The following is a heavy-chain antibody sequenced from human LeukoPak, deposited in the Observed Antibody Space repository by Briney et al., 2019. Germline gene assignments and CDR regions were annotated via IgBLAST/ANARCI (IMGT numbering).Heavy chain of an antibody. CDR2: ISGSGANT. CDR1: GVTFSSNP. D-gene: IGHD2-15*01. V-gene: IGHV3-23*01. CDR3: ARSTAEDILDY. Sequence: GGSLRLSGAGSGVTFSSNPRRWVRQAPGKGLEWVSAISGSGANTYYGDSVRGRVTISRDNSNYPLNLQMNSLRAGEPAVYYCARSTAEDILDYWGQGTLVSVSS. J-gene: IGHJ4*02.